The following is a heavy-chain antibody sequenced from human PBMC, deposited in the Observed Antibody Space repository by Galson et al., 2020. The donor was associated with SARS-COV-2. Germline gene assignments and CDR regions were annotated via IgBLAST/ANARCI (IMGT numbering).Heavy chain of an antibody. J-gene: IGHJ5*02. CDR2: IYYSGST. D-gene: IGHD4-17*01. CDR1: GCSISSYY. Sequence: ASETLSLTCTVSGCSISSYYWSWIRQPPGKGLEWIGYIYYSGSTNYNPSLKSRVTISVDTSKNQFSLKLSSVTAADTAVYYCARLDYGDYWGWFDPWGQGTLVTVSS. V-gene: IGHV4-59*08. CDR3: ARLDYGDYWGWFDP.